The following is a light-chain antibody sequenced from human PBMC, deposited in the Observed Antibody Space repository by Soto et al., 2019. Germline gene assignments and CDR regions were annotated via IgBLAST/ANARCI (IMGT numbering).Light chain of an antibody. J-gene: IGKJ2*01. Sequence: EIVLTQSPGTLSLSPGERATLSCRASQSVSSSYLAWYQQKPGQAPRLLIYGASSRATGIPDRFSDSGSGTAFSLTISRLEPEDLAVYYCQQYGSSPYTFGQGTKLEIK. CDR2: GAS. V-gene: IGKV3-20*01. CDR1: QSVSSSY. CDR3: QQYGSSPYT.